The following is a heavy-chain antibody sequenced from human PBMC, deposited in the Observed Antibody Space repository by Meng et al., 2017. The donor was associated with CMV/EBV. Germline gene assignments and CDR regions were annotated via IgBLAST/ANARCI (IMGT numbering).Heavy chain of an antibody. J-gene: IGHJ4*02. CDR3: ARVGPGGRGALDY. V-gene: IGHV4-4*07. D-gene: IGHD3-10*01. CDR1: VGPISSYY. Sequence: CPVSVGPISSYYWSWFRQPAGKGLEWIGRIYTSGSTNYNPSLKSRVTMSVDTSKNQFSLKLSSVTAADTAVYYCARVGPGGRGALDYWGQGTLVTVSS. CDR2: IYTSGST.